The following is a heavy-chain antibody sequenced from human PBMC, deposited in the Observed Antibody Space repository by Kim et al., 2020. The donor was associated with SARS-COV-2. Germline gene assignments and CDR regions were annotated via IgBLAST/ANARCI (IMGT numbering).Heavy chain of an antibody. D-gene: IGHD6-13*01. CDR2: IWYDGSNK. V-gene: IGHV3-33*01. Sequence: GGSLRLSCAASGFTFSSYGMHWVRQAPGKGLEWVAVIWYDGSNKYYADSVKGRFTISRDNSKNTLYLQMNSLRAEDTAVYYCARDRGSSSPSDYWGQGTLVTVSS. CDR1: GFTFSSYG. CDR3: ARDRGSSSPSDY. J-gene: IGHJ4*02.